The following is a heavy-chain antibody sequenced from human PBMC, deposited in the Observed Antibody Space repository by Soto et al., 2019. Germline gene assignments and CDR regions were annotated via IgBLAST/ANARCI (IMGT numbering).Heavy chain of an antibody. V-gene: IGHV3-23*01. CDR1: GFNFINYA. CDR3: AKRTVGWYFDL. D-gene: IGHD4-17*01. J-gene: IGHJ2*01. Sequence: VRSLRLSCTSSGFNFINYAMNRVRQAPGKGLEWVSVISGSGGSTYYADAVKGRFTISRDNSKNTLYLQMNSLRAEDTAVYYCAKRTVGWYFDLWGRGTLVTVSS. CDR2: ISGSGGST.